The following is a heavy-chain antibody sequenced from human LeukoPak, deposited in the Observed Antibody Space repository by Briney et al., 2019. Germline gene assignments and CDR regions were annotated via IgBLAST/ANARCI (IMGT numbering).Heavy chain of an antibody. Sequence: GGSLRLSCAASGFTFSSYWMSWVRQAPGKGLEWVANIKQDGSEKYYVDSVKGRFTISRDNAKNSLYLQMNSLRAEDTAVYYCASAPGGYDYVWGSYRYYFDYWGQGTLVTVSS. V-gene: IGHV3-7*03. J-gene: IGHJ4*02. CDR3: ASAPGGYDYVWGSYRYYFDY. CDR1: GFTFSSYW. D-gene: IGHD3-16*02. CDR2: IKQDGSEK.